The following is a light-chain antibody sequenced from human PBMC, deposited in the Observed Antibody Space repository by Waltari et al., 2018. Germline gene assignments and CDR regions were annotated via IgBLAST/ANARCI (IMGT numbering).Light chain of an antibody. V-gene: IGKV3-20*01. CDR3: QQYGSSPLT. CDR2: DAA. J-gene: IGKJ4*01. Sequence: EIVCRHSPGTRSLSQGKKATLPCRASQRVSGGYLAGNQQEPGQAPRLLIYDAASRATGIADRFSGSGSGTDFTLTISRLEPEDFAVYNCQQYGSSPLTFGGGTKVEIK. CDR1: QRVSGGY.